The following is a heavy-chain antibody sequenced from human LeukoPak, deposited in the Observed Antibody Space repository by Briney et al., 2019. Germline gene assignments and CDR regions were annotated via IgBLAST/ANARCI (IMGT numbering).Heavy chain of an antibody. Sequence: GESLKISCKGSGYSFTSYWIGWVRQMPGKGLEWMGIIYPGDSDTRYSPSFQGQVTISADKSISTAYLQWSSLKASDTAVYYCARHVRALRYFDWLFLDAFDIWGQGTMVTVSS. CDR1: GYSFTSYW. V-gene: IGHV5-51*01. CDR3: ARHVRALRYFDWLFLDAFDI. J-gene: IGHJ3*02. D-gene: IGHD3-9*01. CDR2: IYPGDSDT.